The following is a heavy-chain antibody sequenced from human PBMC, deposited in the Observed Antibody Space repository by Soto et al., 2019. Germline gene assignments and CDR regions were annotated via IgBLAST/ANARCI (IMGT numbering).Heavy chain of an antibody. CDR2: ISYDGSNK. V-gene: IGHV3-30-3*01. CDR1: GFTFSSYA. D-gene: IGHD6-13*01. CDR3: ATPPSSLGVGMMGQLVPFDY. J-gene: IGHJ4*02. Sequence: QSGGSLRLSCAASGFTFSSYAMHWVRQAPGKGLEWVAVISYDGSNKYYADSVKGRFTISRDNSKNTLYLQMNSLRAEDTAVYYCATPPSSLGVGMMGQLVPFDYWGQGTLVTVSS.